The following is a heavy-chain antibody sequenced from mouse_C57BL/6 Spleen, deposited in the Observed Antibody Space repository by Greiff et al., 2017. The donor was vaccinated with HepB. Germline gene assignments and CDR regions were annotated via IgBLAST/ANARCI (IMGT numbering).Heavy chain of an antibody. Sequence: VQLQQSGAELARPGASVKMSCKASGYTFTSYTMHWVKQRPGQGLEWIGYINPSSGYTKYNQKFKDKATLTADKSSSTAYMQLSSLTSEDSAVYYCARDPYYDPYYYAMDYWGQGTSVTVSS. J-gene: IGHJ4*01. CDR1: GYTFTSYT. CDR2: INPSSGYT. V-gene: IGHV1-4*01. D-gene: IGHD2-4*01. CDR3: ARDPYYDPYYYAMDY.